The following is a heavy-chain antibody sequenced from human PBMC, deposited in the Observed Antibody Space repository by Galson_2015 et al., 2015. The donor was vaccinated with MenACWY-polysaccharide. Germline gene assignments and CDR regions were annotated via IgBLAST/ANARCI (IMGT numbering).Heavy chain of an antibody. Sequence: SVKVSCKASGYTFTSYAMFWVRQAPGQRLECLGWINAGNGNMKYSQKFQGRVTITRDTSASTAYMEVSSLRSEDTAVYYCARDSENLDYWGQGTLVTVSS. CDR1: GYTFTSYA. D-gene: IGHD6-19*01. CDR3: ARDSENLDY. V-gene: IGHV1-3*01. J-gene: IGHJ4*02. CDR2: INAGNGNM.